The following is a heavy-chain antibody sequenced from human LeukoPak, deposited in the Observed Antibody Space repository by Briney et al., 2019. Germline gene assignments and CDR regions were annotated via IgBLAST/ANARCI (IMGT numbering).Heavy chain of an antibody. V-gene: IGHV3-64*01. Sequence: GGSLGLSCAASGFTFSSYAMHWVRQAPGKGLEYVSAISSNGGSTYYANSVKGRFTISRDNSKNTLYLQMGSLRAEDMAVYYCARDLRGGYYPNYYYYYGMDVWGQGTTVTVSS. J-gene: IGHJ6*02. CDR3: ARDLRGGYYPNYYYYYGMDV. CDR1: GFTFSSYA. CDR2: ISSNGGST. D-gene: IGHD3-22*01.